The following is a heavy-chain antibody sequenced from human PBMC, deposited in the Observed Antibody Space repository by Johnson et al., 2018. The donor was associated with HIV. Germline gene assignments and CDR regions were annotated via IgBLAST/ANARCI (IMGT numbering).Heavy chain of an antibody. Sequence: QVQLVESGGGVVQPGRSLRLSCAASGFTFSRYAMHWVRQAPGKGLEWVAVISYDGSNKYYADSVKGRFTISRDNSKNTLYLQMNSLRAGDTAVYYCARGPGYCSGDTCSDTHDLGDAFDIWGQGTMVTVSS. J-gene: IGHJ3*02. V-gene: IGHV3-30*04. CDR1: GFTFSRYA. CDR3: ARGPGYCSGDTCSDTHDLGDAFDI. D-gene: IGHD2-15*01. CDR2: ISYDGSNK.